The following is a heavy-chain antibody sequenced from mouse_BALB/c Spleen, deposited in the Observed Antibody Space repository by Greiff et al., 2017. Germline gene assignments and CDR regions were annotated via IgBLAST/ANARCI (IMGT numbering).Heavy chain of an antibody. Sequence: VQLQESGPGLVAPSQSLSITCTVSGFSLTSYGVHWVRQPPGKGLEWLGVIWAGGSTNYNSALMSRLSISKDNSKSQVFLKMNSLQTDDTAMYYCARVYYGPAWFAYWGQGTLVTVSA. V-gene: IGHV2-9*02. J-gene: IGHJ3*01. CDR3: ARVYYGPAWFAY. CDR2: IWAGGST. CDR1: GFSLTSYG. D-gene: IGHD1-2*01.